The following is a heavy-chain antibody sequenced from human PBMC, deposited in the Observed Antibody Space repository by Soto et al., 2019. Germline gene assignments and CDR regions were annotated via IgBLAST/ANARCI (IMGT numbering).Heavy chain of an antibody. V-gene: IGHV1-18*01. CDR1: GYSFATSG. CDR3: ARAGQDYDSSGYAD. J-gene: IGHJ4*02. D-gene: IGHD3-22*01. CDR2: ISAYNGNT. Sequence: QVKLVQSGTEVKKPGASMKVSCKASGYSFATSGISWVRQAPGQGLEWMGWISAYNGNTNYDQKLHDRIIMTTDTSTSTAYLELRSLRSDDTAVYYCARAGQDYDSSGYADWGQGTLVTVSS.